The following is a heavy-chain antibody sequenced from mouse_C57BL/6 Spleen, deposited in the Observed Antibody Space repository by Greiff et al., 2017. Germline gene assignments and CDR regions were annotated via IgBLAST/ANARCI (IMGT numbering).Heavy chain of an antibody. D-gene: IGHD1-1*01. CDR2: IFPGSGST. J-gene: IGHJ4*01. CDR3: ARSAEITTVVGRGYAMDY. CDR1: GYTFTDYY. V-gene: IGHV1-75*01. Sequence: QVQLQQSGPELVKPGASVKISCKASGYTFTDYYINWVKQRPGQGLEWIGWIFPGSGSTYYNEKFKGKATLTVDKSSSTAYMLLSSLTSEDSAVYFCARSAEITTVVGRGYAMDYWGQGTSVTVSS.